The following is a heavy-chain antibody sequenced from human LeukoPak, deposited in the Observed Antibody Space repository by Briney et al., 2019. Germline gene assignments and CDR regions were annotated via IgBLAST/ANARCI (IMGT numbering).Heavy chain of an antibody. V-gene: IGHV3-30*02. D-gene: IGHD1-26*01. CDR3: AKGDFSGSFQTGFGY. J-gene: IGHJ4*02. CDR2: IRYDGSNK. Sequence: GGSLRLSCAASGFTFSSYGMHWVRQAPGKGLEWVAFIRYDGSNKYYADSVKGRFTISRDNSKNTLYLQMNSLRAEDTAVYYCAKGDFSGSFQTGFGYWGQGTLVTVSS. CDR1: GFTFSSYG.